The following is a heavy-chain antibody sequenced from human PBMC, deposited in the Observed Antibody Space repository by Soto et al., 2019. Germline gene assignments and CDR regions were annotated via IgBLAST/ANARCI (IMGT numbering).Heavy chain of an antibody. CDR2: IKSDGSST. Sequence: EVQLVESGGGLVQPGGSLRLSCAASGFLFNTYWMFWVRQAPRKGLLWVSRIKSDGSSTNYADSVKGRFTISRDNAKNTLYLKMTSLRAEDTAVYYCAIGDGDYNYLDYWGQGILVTVSS. CDR1: GFLFNTYW. V-gene: IGHV3-74*01. J-gene: IGHJ4*02. D-gene: IGHD3-9*01. CDR3: AIGDGDYNYLDY.